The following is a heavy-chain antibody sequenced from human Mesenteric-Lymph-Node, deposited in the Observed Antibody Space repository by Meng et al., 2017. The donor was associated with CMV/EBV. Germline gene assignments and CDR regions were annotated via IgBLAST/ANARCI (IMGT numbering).Heavy chain of an antibody. V-gene: IGHV3-30*02. CDR2: IRYDGSHK. CDR3: AKVAYGDYEIDY. D-gene: IGHD4-17*01. Sequence: GESLKISCAASGFPFSKYAMTWVRQVPGKGLEWVAFIRYDGSHKFYADSVKGRFTISRDNSKNTLYPQLNSLRPEDTALYYCAKVAYGDYEIDYWGQGTLVTVSS. J-gene: IGHJ4*02. CDR1: GFPFSKYA.